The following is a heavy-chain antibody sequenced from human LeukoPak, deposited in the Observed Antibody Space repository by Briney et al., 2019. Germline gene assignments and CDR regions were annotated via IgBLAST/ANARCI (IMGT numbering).Heavy chain of an antibody. Sequence: GGSLRLSCAASGFTFSSYEMNWVRQAPGKGLEWVSYISSSGSTVYYADSVKGRFTISRDNSKNTLHLQMNSLRAEDTAVYYCAKDYDSSGYYLHYFDYWGQGTLVTVSS. D-gene: IGHD3-22*01. CDR2: ISSSGSTV. CDR3: AKDYDSSGYYLHYFDY. V-gene: IGHV3-48*03. CDR1: GFTFSSYE. J-gene: IGHJ4*02.